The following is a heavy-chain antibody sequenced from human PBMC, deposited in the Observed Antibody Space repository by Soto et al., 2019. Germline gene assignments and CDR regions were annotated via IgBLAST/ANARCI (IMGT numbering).Heavy chain of an antibody. J-gene: IGHJ4*01. CDR3: AKDRNDLWFGQSYFDQ. V-gene: IGHV1-18*01. CDR2: ISGYNGDT. Sequence: ASVKVSCKASGYTFTRYGISWVRQAPGQGLEWMGWISGYNGDTNYAQKFQDRVSMTIDTSTGTAYMELRSLTSDDTAVYYCAKDRNDLWFGQSYFDQWGHGTQVTVSS. D-gene: IGHD3-10*01. CDR1: GYTFTRYG.